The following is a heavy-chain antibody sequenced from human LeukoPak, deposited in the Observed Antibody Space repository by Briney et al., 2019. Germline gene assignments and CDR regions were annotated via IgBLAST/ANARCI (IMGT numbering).Heavy chain of an antibody. CDR3: ARSGSGSYSFDY. Sequence: PSETLSLTCTVSGGSVSSGSYYWSWIRQPPGKGLEWIGYIYYSGSTNYNPSLKSRVTISVDTSKNQFSLKLSSVTAADTAVYYCARSGSGSYSFDYWGQGTLVTVSS. CDR2: IYYSGST. D-gene: IGHD3-10*01. J-gene: IGHJ4*02. CDR1: GGSVSSGSYY. V-gene: IGHV4-61*01.